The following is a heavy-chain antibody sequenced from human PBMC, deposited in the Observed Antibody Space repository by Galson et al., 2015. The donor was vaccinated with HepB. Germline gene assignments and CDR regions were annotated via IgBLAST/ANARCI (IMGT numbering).Heavy chain of an antibody. D-gene: IGHD1-26*01. CDR2: ISSSSSTI. V-gene: IGHV3-48*01. J-gene: IGHJ4*02. Sequence: SLRLSCAASGFTFSSYSMNWVRQAPGKGLEWVSYISSSSSTIYYADSVKGRFTISRDNAKNSLYLQMNSLRAEDTAVYYCARDPLEGATTIDYWGQGTLVTVSS. CDR3: ARDPLEGATTIDY. CDR1: GFTFSSYS.